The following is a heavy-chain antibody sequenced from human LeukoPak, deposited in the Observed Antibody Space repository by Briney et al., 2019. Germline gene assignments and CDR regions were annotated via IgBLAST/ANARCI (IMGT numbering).Heavy chain of an antibody. V-gene: IGHV4-59*01. Sequence: SETLSLTCNVSGGSINSYYWSWIRQPPGKGLEWIGYIYYSGSTNYNPSLKSRVTISVDTSKNQFSLKLSSVTAADTAVYYCARVKRGYSLYYMDVWGKGTTVTVSS. CDR1: GGSINSYY. J-gene: IGHJ6*03. D-gene: IGHD5-18*01. CDR3: ARVKRGYSLYYMDV. CDR2: IYYSGST.